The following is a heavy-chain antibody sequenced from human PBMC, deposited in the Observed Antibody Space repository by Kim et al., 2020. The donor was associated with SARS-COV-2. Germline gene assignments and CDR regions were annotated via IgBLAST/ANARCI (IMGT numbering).Heavy chain of an antibody. D-gene: IGHD3-10*01. J-gene: IGHJ5*02. CDR3: AKGPYYYGSGNWFDP. V-gene: IGHV3-23*01. Sequence: DSVKGRFTISRDNSKNTRYLQMNSLRAEDTAVYYCAKGPYYYGSGNWFDPWGQGTLVTVSS.